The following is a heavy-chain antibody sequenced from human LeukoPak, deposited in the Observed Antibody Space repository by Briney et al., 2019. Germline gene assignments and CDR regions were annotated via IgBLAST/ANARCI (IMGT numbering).Heavy chain of an antibody. CDR1: GDSVSSNSAA. J-gene: IGHJ5*02. Sequence: SQTLSLTCAISGDSVSSNSAAWNWITQSTSRGLEWLVRTHYRSKWYNDYAVSVKSRITIKPDTSKNQFSLQLNSVTPEDTAVYYCAREGGPLNWFDHWGQGTLVTVSS. CDR2: THYRSKWYN. V-gene: IGHV6-1*01. CDR3: AREGGPLNWFDH. D-gene: IGHD1-26*01.